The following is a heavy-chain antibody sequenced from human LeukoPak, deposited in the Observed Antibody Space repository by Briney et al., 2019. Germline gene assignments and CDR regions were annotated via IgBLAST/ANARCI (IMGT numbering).Heavy chain of an antibody. J-gene: IGHJ6*02. CDR2: ISGSGGST. D-gene: IGHD2-2*01. V-gene: IGHV3-23*01. CDR3: AKDPVPLYCSSTSCPQGV. CDR1: GFTFSSYA. Sequence: GGSLRLSCAASGFTFSSYAMSWVRQAPGKGLEWVSAISGSGGSTYYADSVKGRFTISRDNSKNTLYLQMNSLRAEDTAVYYCAKDPVPLYCSSTSCPQGVWGQGTTVTVSS.